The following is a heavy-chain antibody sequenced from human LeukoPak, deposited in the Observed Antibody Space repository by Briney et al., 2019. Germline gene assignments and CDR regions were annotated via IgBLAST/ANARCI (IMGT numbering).Heavy chain of an antibody. V-gene: IGHV1-2*02. J-gene: IGHJ4*02. CDR3: ARENRGGTSISSHIYYFDY. D-gene: IGHD1-14*01. CDR1: GYTFTGYY. Sequence: ASVKVSCKASGYTFTGYYMHWVRQAPGQGLEWMGWINPNSGGTNFAQKFQGRVTMTRDTSISTAYMELSRLRSDDTAVYYCARENRGGTSISSHIYYFDYWGQGTLITVSS. CDR2: INPNSGGT.